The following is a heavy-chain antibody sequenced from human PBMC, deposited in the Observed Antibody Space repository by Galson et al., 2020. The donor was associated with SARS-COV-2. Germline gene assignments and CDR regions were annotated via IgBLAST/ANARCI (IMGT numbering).Heavy chain of an antibody. D-gene: IGHD6-19*01. V-gene: IGHV3-48*03. J-gene: IGHJ3*02. CDR2: ISGSDYTI. CDR1: GLTFSSYE. CDR3: ARGATSSGWYLPDAFDI. Sequence: GESLKISCAASGLTFSSYEMNWVRQAPGKGLEWVSYISGSDYTIYYADSVKGRFTISRDNAKNSLYLQMNSLRAEDTAVYYCARGATSSGWYLPDAFDIWGQGTMVTVSS.